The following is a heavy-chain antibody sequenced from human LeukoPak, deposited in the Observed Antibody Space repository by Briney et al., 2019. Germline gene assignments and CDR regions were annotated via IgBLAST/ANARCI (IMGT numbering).Heavy chain of an antibody. V-gene: IGHV3-49*04. D-gene: IGHD3-9*01. J-gene: IGHJ4*02. CDR3: AGGGPHDILTGRSGYFAY. CDR2: ISINGYSGTA. Sequence: PGGSLRLSCTASGFTFSDYSMSWVRQAPGKGLEWVSFISINGYSGTAEYAASVKGRFTISRDDSKSIAYLQMDSLKAEDTAVYCCAGGGPHDILTGRSGYFAYWGQGTLVTVSS. CDR1: GFTFSDYS.